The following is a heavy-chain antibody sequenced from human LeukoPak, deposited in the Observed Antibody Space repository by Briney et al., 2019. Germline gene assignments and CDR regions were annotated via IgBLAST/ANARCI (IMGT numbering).Heavy chain of an antibody. CDR1: GGSFSGYY. V-gene: IGHV4-34*01. CDR2: VNHGGGT. Sequence: PSETLSLTCAVYGGSFSGYYRSWVRQPPGKGLEWIGEVNHGGGTNYNPSLKSRASVSVDTSKNQFSLNLISVTAADTAVYYCARGVNSGYFDYCGQGTLVTVSS. J-gene: IGHJ4*02. CDR3: ARGVNSGYFDY. D-gene: IGHD1-26*01.